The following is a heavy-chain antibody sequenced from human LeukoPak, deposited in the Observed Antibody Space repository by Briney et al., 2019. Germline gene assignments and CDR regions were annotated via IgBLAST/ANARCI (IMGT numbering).Heavy chain of an antibody. D-gene: IGHD3-16*02. J-gene: IGHJ4*02. CDR1: GGSIDSTNW. CDR2: IHHDGRI. Sequence: SETLSLTCDVSGGSIDSTNWWNWVRQPPGKGLEWIGEIHHDGRINYNPSLKSRVTLSVDKSKNQFSLRLNSVTAADTAMYYCARSHDHLWGSYPDYWGQGTLVTVSS. CDR3: ARSHDHLWGSYPDY. V-gene: IGHV4/OR15-8*01.